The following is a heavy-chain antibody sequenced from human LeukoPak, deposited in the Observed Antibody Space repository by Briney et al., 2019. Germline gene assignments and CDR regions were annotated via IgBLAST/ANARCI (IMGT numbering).Heavy chain of an antibody. Sequence: ASVKVSCKASGGTFSSYAISWVRQAPGQGLEWMGWISAYNGNTNYAQKLQGRVTMTTDTSTSTAYMELMSLRSDDTAVYYCARPSDLSAFDIWGQGTMVTVSS. V-gene: IGHV1-18*01. CDR3: ARPSDLSAFDI. CDR1: GGTFSSYA. J-gene: IGHJ3*02. CDR2: ISAYNGNT.